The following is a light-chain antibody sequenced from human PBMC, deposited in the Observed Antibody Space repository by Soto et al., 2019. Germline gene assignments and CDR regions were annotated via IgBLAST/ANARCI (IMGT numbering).Light chain of an antibody. Sequence: DIVMTQSPDSLAVSLGERATINCKSSQSVLYSSINRNYLAWYQQKPGQPPKLLIYWASTRESGVPDRFSGSGSGIDFTLTISSLQAEDVAVYYCQQYYSIPYTFGQGTKLEIK. CDR3: QQYYSIPYT. CDR1: QSVLYSSINRNY. V-gene: IGKV4-1*01. CDR2: WAS. J-gene: IGKJ2*01.